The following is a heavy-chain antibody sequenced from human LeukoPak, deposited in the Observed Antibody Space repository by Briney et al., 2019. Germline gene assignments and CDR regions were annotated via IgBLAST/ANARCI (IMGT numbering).Heavy chain of an antibody. CDR1: GGSISSEDFH. CDR2: IYSTGST. J-gene: IGHJ3*02. CDR3: AREEAEELHYLHGFDI. V-gene: IGHV4-30-4*01. Sequence: SQTLSLTCTVSGGSISSEDFHWTWIRQSPGKGLEWIGYIYSTGSTYYNPSLKSRLSMSVVTSQNKFSLKLTSVIAADTAVYYCAREEAEELHYLHGFDIWGQETTVTVSS. D-gene: IGHD1-26*01.